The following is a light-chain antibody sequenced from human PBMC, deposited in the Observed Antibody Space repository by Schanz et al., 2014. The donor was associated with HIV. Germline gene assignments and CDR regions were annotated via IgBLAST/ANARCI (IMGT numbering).Light chain of an antibody. CDR3: LSCDGRSLGV. V-gene: IGLV6-57*04. J-gene: IGLJ3*02. CDR1: SGSIASDS. CDR2: GND. Sequence: FMLTQPHSVSESPGKTVAISCTRSSGSIASDSVQWYQLRPGSAPILVIYGNDQRVSGVPNRFSGSIDTSSNSASLTISGLEAEDEADYFCLSCDGRSLGVFGGGTHLTVL.